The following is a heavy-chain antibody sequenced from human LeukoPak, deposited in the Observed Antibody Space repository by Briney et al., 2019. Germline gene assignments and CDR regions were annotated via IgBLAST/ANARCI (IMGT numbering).Heavy chain of an antibody. Sequence: PGGSLRLSCAASGFTFSNYAMDWVRQAPGKGLEWVAFIRYDGSNKYYADSVKGRFTISRDNSKNTLYLQMNSLRAEDTAVYYCAKPLTGYCSSTSCYQFDYWGQGTLVTVSS. CDR3: AKPLTGYCSSTSCYQFDY. V-gene: IGHV3-30*02. CDR1: GFTFSNYA. CDR2: IRYDGSNK. D-gene: IGHD2-2*01. J-gene: IGHJ4*02.